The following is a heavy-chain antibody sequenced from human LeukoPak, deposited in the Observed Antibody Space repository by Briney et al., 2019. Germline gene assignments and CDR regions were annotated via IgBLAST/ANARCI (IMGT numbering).Heavy chain of an antibody. V-gene: IGHV3-21*01. CDR1: GFTFSTCR. Sequence: GGSLRLSCVGPGFTFSTCRMNWVRQAPGKGLEWVSSISSSSSYIYYADSVKGRITISRDNAKNSLYLQMNSLRVEHTAVYYCARDKDVYFDYWGQGTLVTVS. J-gene: IGHJ4*02. CDR2: ISSSSSYI. CDR3: ARDKDVYFDY.